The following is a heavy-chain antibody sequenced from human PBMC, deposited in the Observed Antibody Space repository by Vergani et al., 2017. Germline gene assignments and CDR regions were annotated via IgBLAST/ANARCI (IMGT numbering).Heavy chain of an antibody. CDR3: TRGDMVRGVDFDY. D-gene: IGHD3-10*01. CDR2: INTSDGGS. V-gene: IGHV1-46*03. Sequence: QVQLVQSGAEVKKPGASVKVSCKASGFTFTNYYIHWVRQAPGQGLEWVGIINTSDGGSSYGQKFQGRVSMTRDASTSTVDMELSNVRPDDTALYYCTRGDMVRGVDFDYWGQGTLVTVSS. J-gene: IGHJ4*02. CDR1: GFTFTNYY.